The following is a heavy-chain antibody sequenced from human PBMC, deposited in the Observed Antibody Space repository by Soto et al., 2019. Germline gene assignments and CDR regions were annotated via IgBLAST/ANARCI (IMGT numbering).Heavy chain of an antibody. CDR3: ARSPMYSGTDDAFNS. V-gene: IGHV1-8*01. CDR1: GYTFTSYD. Sequence: ASVKVSCKASGYTFTSYDINWVRQATGQGLEWMGWMNPNSGNTGYAQKFQGRVTMTRNTSISTAYMELSSLRSEDTAVYYCARSPMYSGTDDAFNSWGQGTMVTVSS. CDR2: MNPNSGNT. D-gene: IGHD1-26*01. J-gene: IGHJ3*02.